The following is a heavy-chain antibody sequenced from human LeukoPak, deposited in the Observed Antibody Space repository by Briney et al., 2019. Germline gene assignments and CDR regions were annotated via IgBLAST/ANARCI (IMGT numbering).Heavy chain of an antibody. V-gene: IGHV3-23*01. CDR3: AKDPYSSSWYLDY. D-gene: IGHD6-13*01. CDR1: GFTFSSYA. CDR2: ISGSGGST. J-gene: IGHJ4*02. Sequence: SGGSLRLSCAASGFTFSSYAMSWVRQAPGKGLEWVSAISGSGGSTYYADSVKGRFTISRDNPKNTLYLQMNSLRAEDTAVYYCAKDPYSSSWYLDYWGQETLVTVSS.